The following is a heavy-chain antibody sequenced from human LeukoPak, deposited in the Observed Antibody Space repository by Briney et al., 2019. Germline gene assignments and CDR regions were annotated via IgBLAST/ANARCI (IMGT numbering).Heavy chain of an antibody. V-gene: IGHV3-23*01. CDR3: AKDQRSIAVAGYFDS. Sequence: GGSLRLSCAASEFTFSSYAMSWVRQAPGKGLEWVSAISYSGGSTYYADSVKGRFTISRDNSKNTLYLQMNSLRVEDTAVYYCAKDQRSIAVAGYFDSWGQGTLVTVSS. CDR2: ISYSGGST. D-gene: IGHD6-19*01. J-gene: IGHJ4*02. CDR1: EFTFSSYA.